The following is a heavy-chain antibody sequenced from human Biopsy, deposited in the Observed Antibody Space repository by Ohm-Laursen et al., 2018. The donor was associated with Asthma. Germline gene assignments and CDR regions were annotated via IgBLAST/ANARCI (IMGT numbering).Heavy chain of an antibody. CDR1: GGSINIGDYY. D-gene: IGHD3-22*01. Sequence: SQTLSLTCTVSGGSINIGDYYWSWIRQHPVKGLEWIGYIYYSGGTYYNPSLKSRVSISLDTSKNQFSLSLTSVTAADTAVYYCARDRAMISETWGQGTLVTVSS. V-gene: IGHV4-30-4*08. J-gene: IGHJ5*02. CDR3: ARDRAMISET. CDR2: IYYSGGT.